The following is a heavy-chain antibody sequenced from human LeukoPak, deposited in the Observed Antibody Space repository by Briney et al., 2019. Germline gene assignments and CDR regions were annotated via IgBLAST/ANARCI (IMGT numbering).Heavy chain of an antibody. Sequence: GESLKISCKGFGYIFTNNWIGWVRQMPGKGLEWMGIIYPGDSDTRYSPSFEGQVTISADKSISTAYLQWSRLKASDTAMYYCARQTRDGSGSRGYSFDFWGLGTLVTVSS. CDR2: IYPGDSDT. D-gene: IGHD3-10*01. CDR1: GYIFTNNW. J-gene: IGHJ4*02. V-gene: IGHV5-51*01. CDR3: ARQTRDGSGSRGYSFDF.